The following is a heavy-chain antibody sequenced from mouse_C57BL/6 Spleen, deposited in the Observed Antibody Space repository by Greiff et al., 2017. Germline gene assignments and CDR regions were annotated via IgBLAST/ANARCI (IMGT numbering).Heavy chain of an antibody. Sequence: EVKLQESGGDLVKPGGSLKLSCAASGFTFSSYGMSWVRQTPDKRLEWVATISSGGSYTYYPDSVKGRFTISRDNAKNTLYLQMSSLKSEDTAMYYCARHGGDYYGSSYAMDYWGQGTSVTVAS. D-gene: IGHD1-1*01. CDR2: ISSGGSYT. J-gene: IGHJ4*01. CDR1: GFTFSSYG. V-gene: IGHV5-6*01. CDR3: ARHGGDYYGSSYAMDY.